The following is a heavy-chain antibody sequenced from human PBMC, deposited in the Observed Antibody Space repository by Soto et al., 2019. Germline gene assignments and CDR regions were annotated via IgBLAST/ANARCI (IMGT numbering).Heavy chain of an antibody. J-gene: IGHJ6*02. V-gene: IGHV5-51*01. D-gene: IGHD2-21*02. CDR1: GYSFTIYW. Sequence: PRETLRISCKGSGYSFTIYWIGWVRQIPGRGLEWMGIIYPGDSDTRYSPSFQGQVTISADKSISTAYLQWSSLKASDTAMYYCARHRGGGNSNYYYGMDVWGQGTTVTVSS. CDR3: ARHRGGGNSNYYYGMDV. CDR2: IYPGDSDT.